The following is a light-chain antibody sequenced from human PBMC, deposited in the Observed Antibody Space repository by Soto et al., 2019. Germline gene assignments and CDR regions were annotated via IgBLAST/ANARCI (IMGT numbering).Light chain of an antibody. Sequence: DVVMTQSPLCLPVILGQPTSISSRSSEGLVHSGGNTYFNWFQQRPGQSPGRLSYQVSNRGSGAPDRFSGSGSGTDFTLKISRVEAEDVGVYYCMQGTHWPWTFGQGTKVDIK. CDR2: QVS. CDR3: MQGTHWPWT. CDR1: EGLVHSGGNTY. V-gene: IGKV2-30*02. J-gene: IGKJ1*01.